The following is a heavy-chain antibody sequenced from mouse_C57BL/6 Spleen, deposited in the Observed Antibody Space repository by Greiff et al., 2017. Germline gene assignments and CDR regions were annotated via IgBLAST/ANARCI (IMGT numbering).Heavy chain of an antibody. J-gene: IGHJ1*03. CDR3: ARLDYDYDGPYWYFDV. Sequence: EVQGVESGGDLVKPGGSLKLSCAASGFTFSSYGMSWVRQTPDKRLEWVATISSGGSYTYYPDSVKGRFTISRDNAKNTLYLQMSSLKSEDTAMYYCARLDYDYDGPYWYFDVWGTGTTVTVSS. CDR1: GFTFSSYG. CDR2: ISSGGSYT. D-gene: IGHD2-4*01. V-gene: IGHV5-6*01.